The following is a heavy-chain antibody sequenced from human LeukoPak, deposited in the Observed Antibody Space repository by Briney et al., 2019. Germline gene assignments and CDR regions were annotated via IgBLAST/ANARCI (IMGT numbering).Heavy chain of an antibody. Sequence: PSETLSLTCTVSGGSISSSSYYWGWIRQPPGKGLEWIGSIYYSGSTYYNPSLKSRVTISVDTSKNQFSLKLSSVTAADTAVNYCARVAGYCSSTSCYKDAFDIWGQGTMVTVSS. CDR3: ARVAGYCSSTSCYKDAFDI. CDR2: IYYSGST. CDR1: GGSISSSSYY. D-gene: IGHD2-2*02. J-gene: IGHJ3*02. V-gene: IGHV4-39*07.